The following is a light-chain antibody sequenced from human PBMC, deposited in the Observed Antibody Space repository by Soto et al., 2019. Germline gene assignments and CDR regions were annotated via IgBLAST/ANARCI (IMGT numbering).Light chain of an antibody. CDR1: QSVSSY. CDR2: DAS. J-gene: IGKJ4*01. Sequence: EIVLTQSPATLSLSPGERATLSCRASQSVSSYLAWYQQKPGQAPRLLIYDASNRANGIPARFSGSGSGTDFTLTISSLEPEDFAVYYCQQSNNLPLTFGGGTKVEIK. V-gene: IGKV3-11*01. CDR3: QQSNNLPLT.